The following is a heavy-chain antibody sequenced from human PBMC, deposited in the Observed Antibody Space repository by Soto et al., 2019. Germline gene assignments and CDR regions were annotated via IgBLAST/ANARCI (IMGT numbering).Heavy chain of an antibody. CDR1: GFTFSSYA. J-gene: IGHJ4*02. Sequence: PGGSLRLSCAASGFTFSSYAMSWVRQAPGKGLEWVSAISGSGGSTYYADFVKGRFTISRDNSKNTLYLQMNSLRAEDTAVYYCAKDRATMIVVVIAYYFDYWGQGTLVTVSS. V-gene: IGHV3-23*01. D-gene: IGHD3-22*01. CDR3: AKDRATMIVVVIAYYFDY. CDR2: ISGSGGST.